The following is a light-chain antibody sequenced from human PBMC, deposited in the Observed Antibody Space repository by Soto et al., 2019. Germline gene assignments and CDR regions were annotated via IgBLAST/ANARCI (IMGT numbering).Light chain of an antibody. Sequence: EIVLTQSPGTLSLSPGERATLSCRASQSVSSSYLAWYQQNPGQAPRLLIYGASSRATGIPDRFSGSGSGTDFTLTISRLEPEDFEVYYCQQYGSSPPNFGQGTRLEMK. CDR2: GAS. CDR3: QQYGSSPPN. CDR1: QSVSSSY. J-gene: IGKJ5*01. V-gene: IGKV3-20*01.